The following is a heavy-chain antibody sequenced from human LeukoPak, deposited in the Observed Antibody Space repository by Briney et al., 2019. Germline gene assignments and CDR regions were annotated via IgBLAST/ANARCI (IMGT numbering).Heavy chain of an antibody. D-gene: IGHD6-6*01. CDR1: GFTFSSYA. J-gene: IGHJ4*02. Sequence: GGSLRLSCAASGFTFSSYAMSWVRQGPGEGLEWVSAISGTGSSTYYADSVKGRFTISRDNAKSSMYLQMNSLRAEDTAVYYCARDAGGSISVDSWGQGTLVTVSS. CDR2: ISGTGSST. CDR3: ARDAGGSISVDS. V-gene: IGHV3-23*01.